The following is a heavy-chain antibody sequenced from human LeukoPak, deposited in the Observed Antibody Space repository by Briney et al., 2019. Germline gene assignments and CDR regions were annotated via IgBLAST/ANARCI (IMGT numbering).Heavy chain of an antibody. J-gene: IGHJ4*02. CDR1: GFTFSSYE. CDR2: ISSSGSTI. CDR3: ARVPYYYDSSGYWGGFDY. V-gene: IGHV3-48*03. D-gene: IGHD3-22*01. Sequence: GGSLRLSCAASGFTFSSYEMTWVRQAPGNGLEWVSYISSSGSTIYYADSVKGRFTISRENAKYSLYLQMNSLRAEDTAVYYCARVPYYYDSSGYWGGFDYWGQGTLVTVSS.